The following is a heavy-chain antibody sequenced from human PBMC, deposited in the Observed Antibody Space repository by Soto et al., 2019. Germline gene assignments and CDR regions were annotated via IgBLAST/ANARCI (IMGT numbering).Heavy chain of an antibody. CDR3: SHLVVTGLTYYLAA. D-gene: IGHD2-21*02. Sequence: SGPTLVNPTQTLTLTCTFSGFSLSTSGVGVGWIRQPPGKALEWLTFIYWDDDKRNSAFLRGRPTITKDTSKNQVVLTMTNMEPGDTATYYCSHLVVTGLTYYLAAWGQGNLVTVSS. V-gene: IGHV2-5*02. CDR1: GFSLSTSGVG. J-gene: IGHJ1*01. CDR2: IYWDDDK.